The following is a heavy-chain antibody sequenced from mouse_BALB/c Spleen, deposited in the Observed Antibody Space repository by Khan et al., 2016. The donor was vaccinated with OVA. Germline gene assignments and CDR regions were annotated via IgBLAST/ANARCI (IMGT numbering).Heavy chain of an antibody. CDR1: GYSITSDYA. CDR3: ARVHGGDFDY. V-gene: IGHV3-2*02. Sequence: EVQLQESGPGVVKPSQSLSLTYTVTGYSITSDYAWNWLRPFPGNKLEWLGFISYSGNTKYTPSLKSRFSVTRDTSKNQLFLQLNTVTTEDTAIFYCARVHGGDFDYWGQGTMLTVSA. CDR2: ISYSGNT. J-gene: IGHJ2*01.